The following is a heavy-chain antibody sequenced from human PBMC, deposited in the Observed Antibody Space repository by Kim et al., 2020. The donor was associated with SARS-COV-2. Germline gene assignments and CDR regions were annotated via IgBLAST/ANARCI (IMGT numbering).Heavy chain of an antibody. CDR3: APAVAGPKGLIGY. V-gene: IGHV4-34*01. D-gene: IGHD6-19*01. J-gene: IGHJ4*02. Sequence: YNPSLKSRVAISEGTTKNQFSLRRSSVTAGDTAVYYCAPAVAGPKGLIGYWGQGTLVTVSS.